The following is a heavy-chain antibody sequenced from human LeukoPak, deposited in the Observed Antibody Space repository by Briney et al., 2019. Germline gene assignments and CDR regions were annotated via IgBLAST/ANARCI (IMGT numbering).Heavy chain of an antibody. V-gene: IGHV3-74*01. J-gene: IGHJ4*02. CDR3: ASTPSSSGWYYFDY. CDR1: GFTFSSYW. CDR2: INSDGSST. D-gene: IGHD6-19*01. Sequence: GGSLRLSCAASGFTFSSYWMHWVRQAPGKGLVWVSRINSDGSSTSYADSVKGRFTISRDNAKNTLYLQMNSPRAEDTAVYYRASTPSSSGWYYFDYWGQGTLVTVSS.